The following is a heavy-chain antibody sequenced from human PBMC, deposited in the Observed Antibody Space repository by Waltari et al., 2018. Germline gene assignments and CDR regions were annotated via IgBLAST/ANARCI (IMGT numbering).Heavy chain of an antibody. J-gene: IGHJ6*03. Sequence: QVQLVQSGAEVKKPGSSVKVSCKASGGTFSSYAISWVRQAPGQGLEWMGGIIPILGIANYAQKFQGRVTITADKSTSTAYMELSSLRSEDTAVYYCARTTMVQGGSAPTYYMDVWGKGTTVTVSS. V-gene: IGHV1-69*10. CDR3: ARTTMVQGGSAPTYYMDV. CDR2: IIPILGIA. D-gene: IGHD3-10*01. CDR1: GGTFSSYA.